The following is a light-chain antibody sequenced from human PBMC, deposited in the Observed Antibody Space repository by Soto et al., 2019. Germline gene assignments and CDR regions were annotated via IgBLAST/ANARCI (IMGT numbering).Light chain of an antibody. CDR1: QSVNNY. Sequence: EIVLKQSPGTLSLSPGERATLSSRASQSVNNYLAGYQQKPGQAPRLLIFDATNRATGIPARFSGSGSGTDFTLTITSLEAEDFGVYYCQQRGNWPWLTYGGGTRVEIK. V-gene: IGKV3-11*01. CDR3: QQRGNWPWLT. CDR2: DAT. J-gene: IGKJ4*02.